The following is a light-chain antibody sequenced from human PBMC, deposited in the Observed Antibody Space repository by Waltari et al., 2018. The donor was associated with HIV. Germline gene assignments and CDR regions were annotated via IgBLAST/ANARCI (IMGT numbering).Light chain of an antibody. V-gene: IGKV4-1*01. CDR3: QQYYTIGPT. CDR1: WRIPYSSNNQNY. Sequence: DIVMTQSLNSLAVSLGARATLNGSSSWRIPYSSNNQNYLAWYQQNPGQSPKVLSYWASTRASGVPDRFSGSGSGTNFSLTISGLQSDDVALYYCQQYYTIGPTFGGGTKVE. J-gene: IGKJ4*01. CDR2: WAS.